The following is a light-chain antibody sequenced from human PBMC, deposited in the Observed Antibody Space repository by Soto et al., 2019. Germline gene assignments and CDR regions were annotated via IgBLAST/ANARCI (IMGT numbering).Light chain of an antibody. CDR3: ATWDSSLSGVV. CDR2: DND. CDR1: SSNTPNNY. V-gene: IGLV1-51*01. Sequence: QSVLTQPPSVSAAPGQRVTISCSGSSSNTPNNYVSWYQQLPGTGPKLLIYDNDKRPSGIPDRSSGSKSGTAATLGVTGLQTGDEADYYCATWDSSLSGVVFGGGTKVTVL. J-gene: IGLJ2*01.